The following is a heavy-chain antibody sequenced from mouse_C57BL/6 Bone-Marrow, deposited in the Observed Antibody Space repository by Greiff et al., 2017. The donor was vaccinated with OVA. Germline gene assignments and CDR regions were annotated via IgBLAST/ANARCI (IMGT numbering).Heavy chain of an antibody. CDR2: ISYDGSN. CDR3: ARSNGNYARYFDV. D-gene: IGHD2-1*01. J-gene: IGHJ1*03. CDR1: GYSITSGYY. Sequence: EVQLQESGPGLVKPSQSLSLTCSVTGYSITSGYYWNWIRQFPGNKLEWMGYISYDGSNNYNPSLKNRISITRDTSKNQFFLKLNSVTTEDTATYYCARSNGNYARYFDVWGTGTTVTVSS. V-gene: IGHV3-6*01.